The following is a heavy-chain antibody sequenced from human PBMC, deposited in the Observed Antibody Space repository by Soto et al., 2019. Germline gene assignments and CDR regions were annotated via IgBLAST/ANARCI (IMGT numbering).Heavy chain of an antibody. CDR1: GFTVSSNY. CDR2: IYSGGST. Sequence: HPGGSLRLSCAASGFTVSSNYMSWVRQAPGKGLEWVSVIYSGGSTYYADSVKGRFTISRDNSKNTIFLHMDSLRAEDTAVYYCAKDRNYPRDYFHYWGQGTLVTVSS. CDR3: AKDRNYPRDYFHY. V-gene: IGHV3-53*01. D-gene: IGHD1-7*01. J-gene: IGHJ4*02.